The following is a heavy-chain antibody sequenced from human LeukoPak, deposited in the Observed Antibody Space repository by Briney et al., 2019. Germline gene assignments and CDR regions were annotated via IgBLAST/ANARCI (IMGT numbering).Heavy chain of an antibody. J-gene: IGHJ4*02. CDR2: INPSGDST. Sequence: GASVKVSCKASAYIFTSYYMHWVRQAPGQGLEWMGIINPSGDSTNYAQKLQGRVTMTTDTSTSTAYMELRSLRSDDTAVYYCARGKKVVPAAPGDYWGQGTLVTVSS. V-gene: IGHV1-46*01. D-gene: IGHD2-2*01. CDR1: AYIFTSYY. CDR3: ARGKKVVPAAPGDY.